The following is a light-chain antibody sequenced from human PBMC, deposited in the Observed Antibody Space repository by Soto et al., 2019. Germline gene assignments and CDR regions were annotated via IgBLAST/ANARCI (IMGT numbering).Light chain of an antibody. CDR3: ETWDSNTRV. Sequence: QLVLTQSSSASASLGSSVKLTCILSSGHSSYIIAWHQQQPGKAPRYLMKLEGSGSYNKGSGVPDRFSGSSSGADRYLTISNLQFEDEADYYCETWDSNTRVFGGGTKVTVL. V-gene: IGLV4-60*02. J-gene: IGLJ3*02. CDR2: LEGSGSY. CDR1: SGHSSYI.